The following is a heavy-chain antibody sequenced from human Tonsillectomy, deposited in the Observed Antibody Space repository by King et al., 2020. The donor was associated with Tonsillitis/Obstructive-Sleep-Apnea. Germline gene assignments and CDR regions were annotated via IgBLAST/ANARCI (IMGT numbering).Heavy chain of an antibody. V-gene: IGHV1-18*01. J-gene: IGHJ6*03. CDR2: ISAFNGHT. CDR3: ARDPPNKWDLNAHDYYMDV. Sequence: VQLVESGVEVKKTGASVNVSCKSSGYTFISYGISWVRQAPGQGLEWMGCISAFNGHTAYAQNFQGRVTMTTDASTSTAYMELRSLRYDDTAVYYCARDPPNKWDLNAHDYYMDVWGQGTTVTVSS. D-gene: IGHD1-26*01. CDR1: GYTFISYG.